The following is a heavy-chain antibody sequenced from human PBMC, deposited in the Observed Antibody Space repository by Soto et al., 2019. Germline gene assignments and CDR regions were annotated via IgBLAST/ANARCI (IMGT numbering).Heavy chain of an antibody. V-gene: IGHV3-48*03. CDR2: IQNHGYST. J-gene: IGHJ4*02. D-gene: IGHD1-20*01. CDR1: GFTFSRDE. CDR3: ARGYDAGCHFGY. Sequence: EVQLVESGGGLVQPGGSLRLSCEASGFTFSRDEMNWVRQAPGKGLEWIAYIQNHGYSTHYADSVKGRFTISRDNAKNLLYLPMSSLTAEDTAIYSCARGYDAGCHFGYWGQGVLVTVSS.